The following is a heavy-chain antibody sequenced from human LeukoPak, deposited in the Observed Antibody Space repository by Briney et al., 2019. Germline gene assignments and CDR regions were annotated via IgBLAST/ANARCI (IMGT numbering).Heavy chain of an antibody. CDR2: AYYRSKWYN. D-gene: IGHD3-10*01. Sequence: SQTLSLTCAISGDSVSSNSAAWNWIRQSPSRGLEWLGRAYYRSKWYNDYAVSVKSRITINPDTSKNQFSLQLNSVTPEDTAVYYCARESDYYGSGSYPKYNWFDPWGQGTLVTVSS. V-gene: IGHV6-1*01. CDR3: ARESDYYGSGSYPKYNWFDP. J-gene: IGHJ5*02. CDR1: GDSVSSNSAA.